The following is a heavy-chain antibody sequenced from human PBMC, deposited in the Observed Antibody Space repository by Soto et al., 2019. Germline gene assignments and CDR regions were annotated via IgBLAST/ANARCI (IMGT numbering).Heavy chain of an antibody. V-gene: IGHV5-51*01. J-gene: IGHJ6*02. Sequence: PGESLKISCKGSGYRFTSYWIGWVRQMPGKGLEWMGIIYPGDSDTRYSPSFQGQVTISADKSISTAYLQWSSLKASDTAMYYCARPRSSSRNYYGMDVWGQGTPVTVSS. CDR1: GYRFTSYW. D-gene: IGHD6-13*01. CDR2: IYPGDSDT. CDR3: ARPRSSSRNYYGMDV.